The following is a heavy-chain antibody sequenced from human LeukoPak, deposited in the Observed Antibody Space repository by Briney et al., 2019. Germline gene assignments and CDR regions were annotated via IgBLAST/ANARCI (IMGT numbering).Heavy chain of an antibody. V-gene: IGHV3-30*03. Sequence: GGSLRLSCAASGFTFSSYGMHWVRQAPGKGLEWVAVISYDGSNKYYADSVKGRFTISRDNSRNTLFLQMDSLRAEDTATYYCATDISTHYFGSWGQGTPVTVSS. J-gene: IGHJ4*02. CDR3: ATDISTHYFGS. CDR2: ISYDGSNK. CDR1: GFTFSSYG. D-gene: IGHD3-9*01.